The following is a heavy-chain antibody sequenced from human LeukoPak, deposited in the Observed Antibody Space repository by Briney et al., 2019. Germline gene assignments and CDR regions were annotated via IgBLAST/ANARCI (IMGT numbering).Heavy chain of an antibody. J-gene: IGHJ6*04. Sequence: GGSLRLSCAASGFTFSDYYMNWIRLAPGKGLEWVSSISTSSTYTNYADSVRGRFTISRDNANNSLYLQMNSLRAEDTAVYYCARAQVVPAATYYYYYGMDVWGKGTTVTVS. D-gene: IGHD2-2*01. CDR2: ISTSSTYT. CDR1: GFTFSDYY. CDR3: ARAQVVPAATYYYYYGMDV. V-gene: IGHV3-11*06.